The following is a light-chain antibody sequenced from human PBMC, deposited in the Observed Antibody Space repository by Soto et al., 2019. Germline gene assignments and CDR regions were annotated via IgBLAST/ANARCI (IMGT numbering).Light chain of an antibody. CDR2: DAS. J-gene: IGKJ1*01. V-gene: IGKV1-39*01. Sequence: DIQMTQSPSSLAASVGARVTITCRASQSISTYLNWYQKKPGKAPKVLIFDASRLQSGVASRFSGSGSGTDFTLTISSLQPEDSATYYCQQSYSAPWTFGQGTKVQVK. CDR1: QSISTY. CDR3: QQSYSAPWT.